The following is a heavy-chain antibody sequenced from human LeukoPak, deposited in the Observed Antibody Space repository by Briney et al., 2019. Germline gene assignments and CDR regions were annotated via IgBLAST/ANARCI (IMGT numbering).Heavy chain of an antibody. V-gene: IGHV4-34*01. Sequence: PSETLSLTCAVYSGSFSGYYWSWIRQPPGKGLEWIGEINHSGSTNYNPSLKSRVTKSVDTSKNQFSLKLSSVTAADTAVYYCASLEYSSSSLFDYWGQGTLVTVSS. CDR1: SGSFSGYY. CDR3: ASLEYSSSSLFDY. D-gene: IGHD6-6*01. J-gene: IGHJ4*02. CDR2: INHSGST.